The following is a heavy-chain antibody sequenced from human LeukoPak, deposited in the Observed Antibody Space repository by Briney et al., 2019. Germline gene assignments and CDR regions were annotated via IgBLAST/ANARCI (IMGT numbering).Heavy chain of an antibody. D-gene: IGHD6-6*01. V-gene: IGHV3-53*01. CDR1: GFTVSRNY. Sequence: GGSLRLSCAASGFTVSRNYMGWVRQAPGKGLEWVSVLYSNGNIHYTDSVKGRFTISRDNSKNTLYLQMNSLRAEDTAVYYCAKSEGTHSSSFPGYWGQGTLVTVSS. CDR2: LYSNGNI. CDR3: AKSEGTHSSSFPGY. J-gene: IGHJ4*02.